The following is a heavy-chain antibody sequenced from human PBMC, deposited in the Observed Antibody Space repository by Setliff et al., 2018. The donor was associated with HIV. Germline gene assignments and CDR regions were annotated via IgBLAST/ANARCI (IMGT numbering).Heavy chain of an antibody. J-gene: IGHJ4*02. D-gene: IGHD1-1*01. V-gene: IGHV3-15*01. CDR1: GFFFKNAW. CDR3: TTAGHGSLDFDY. Sequence: GGSLRLSCAASGFFFKNAWMSWVRQAPGKGLEWIGRIKSEADGGTEESAAFLNGRFTISRDDSKNTLFLQMNSLKAEDTALYYCTTAGHGSLDFDYWGQGTRVTVTS. CDR2: IKSEADGGTE.